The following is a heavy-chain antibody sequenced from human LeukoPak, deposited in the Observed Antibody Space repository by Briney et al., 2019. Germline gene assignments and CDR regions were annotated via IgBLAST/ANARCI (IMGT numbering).Heavy chain of an antibody. V-gene: IGHV3-64*01. J-gene: IGHJ4*02. CDR1: GFTFSSYA. Sequence: GGSLRLSCAASGFTFSSYAMHWVRQAPAKGLEYVSGISAYGDNTYYANSVKGRFTTSRDNSKNTLYLQMGSLRPDDMAVYYCARDVRQQLATGGFDFWGQGTLVTVSS. D-gene: IGHD6-13*01. CDR3: ARDVRQQLATGGFDF. CDR2: ISAYGDNT.